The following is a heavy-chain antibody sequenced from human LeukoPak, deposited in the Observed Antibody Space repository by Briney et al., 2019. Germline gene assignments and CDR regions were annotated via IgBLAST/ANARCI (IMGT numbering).Heavy chain of an antibody. D-gene: IGHD3-10*01. J-gene: IGHJ6*03. Sequence: ASVKVSCKASGYTFTSYAMNWVRQAPGQGLEWMGWINTNTGNPTYAQGFTGRFVFSLDTSVSTAYLQISSLKAEDTAVYYCAREQYGSGSYYNPKSRYYYYMDVWGKGTTVTVSS. CDR1: GYTFTSYA. V-gene: IGHV7-4-1*02. CDR3: AREQYGSGSYYNPKSRYYYYMDV. CDR2: INTNTGNP.